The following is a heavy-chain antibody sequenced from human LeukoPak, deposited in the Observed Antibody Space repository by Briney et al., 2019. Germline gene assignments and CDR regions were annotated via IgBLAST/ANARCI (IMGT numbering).Heavy chain of an antibody. J-gene: IGHJ4*02. Sequence: GGSLRLSCAASGFTFSSYAMHWVRQAPGKGLEWVAVISYDGSNKYYADSVKGRFTISRDNSKNTLYLQMNSLRAEDTAVYYCARDPYTFLPYFDYWGQGTLVTVSS. CDR3: ARDPYTFLPYFDY. CDR1: GFTFSSYA. V-gene: IGHV3-30*04. CDR2: ISYDGSNK. D-gene: IGHD2-2*02.